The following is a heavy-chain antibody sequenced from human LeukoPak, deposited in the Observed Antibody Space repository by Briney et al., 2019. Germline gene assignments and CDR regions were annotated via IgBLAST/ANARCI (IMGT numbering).Heavy chain of an antibody. CDR3: VRDFAYAFDI. CDR2: INSDATTT. Sequence: GGSLRLSCAASGFSFSNYWMHWVRQAPGEGLVWVSRINSDATTTSYADSVKGRFTISRDNAKNTLYLQMDTLRAEDTALYYCVRDFAYAFDIWGQGTMVTVSS. CDR1: GFSFSNYW. V-gene: IGHV3-74*01. J-gene: IGHJ3*02. D-gene: IGHD2-21*01.